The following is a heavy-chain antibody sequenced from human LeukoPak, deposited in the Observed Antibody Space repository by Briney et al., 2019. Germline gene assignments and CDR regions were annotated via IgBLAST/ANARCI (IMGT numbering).Heavy chain of an antibody. V-gene: IGHV3-20*04. CDR3: ARELTTGIGYYYMDV. Sequence: PGGSLRLSCAASGFTFDDYGMSLVRQAPGKGLEWVSGTNWNAGSTGYADSVKGRFTISRDNAERSLYLQMNSLRAEDTALYYCARELTTGIGYYYMDVWGKGTTVTVSS. J-gene: IGHJ6*03. CDR2: TNWNAGST. CDR1: GFTFDDYG. D-gene: IGHD3-22*01.